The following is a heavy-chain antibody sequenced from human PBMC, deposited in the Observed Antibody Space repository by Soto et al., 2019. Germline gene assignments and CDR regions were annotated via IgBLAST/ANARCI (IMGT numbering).Heavy chain of an antibody. J-gene: IGHJ5*02. CDR1: GYTFTSYY. D-gene: IGHD6-13*01. V-gene: IGHV1-46*01. CDR3: VRGLSYSSSWYLAMGLWFDP. Sequence: EASVKVSCKASGYTFTSYYMHWVRQAPGQGLEWMGIINPSGGSTSYAQKFQGRVTMTRDTSTSTVYMELSSLRSEDTAVYYCVRGLSYSSSWYLAMGLWFDPWGQGTLVTVSS. CDR2: INPSGGST.